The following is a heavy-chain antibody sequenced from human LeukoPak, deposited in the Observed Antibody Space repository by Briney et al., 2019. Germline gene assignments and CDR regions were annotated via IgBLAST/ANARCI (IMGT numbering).Heavy chain of an antibody. J-gene: IGHJ4*02. Sequence: GGSLRLSCAASGFTFSSYGMHWVRQAPCKGLEWVAVISYDGSNKYYADSVKGRFTISRDNSKNTLYLQMNSLRAEDTAVYYCAKGAWFGELHKDYWGQGTLVTVSS. D-gene: IGHD3-10*01. CDR2: ISYDGSNK. CDR3: AKGAWFGELHKDY. CDR1: GFTFSSYG. V-gene: IGHV3-30*18.